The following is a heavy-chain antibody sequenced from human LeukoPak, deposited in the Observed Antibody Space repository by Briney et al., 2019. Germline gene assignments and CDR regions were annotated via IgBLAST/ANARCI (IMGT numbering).Heavy chain of an antibody. CDR2: IWYDGSNT. CDR1: GFTFSTYA. Sequence: GGSLRLSCAASGFTFSTYALSWVRQVPDKGLEWVAVIWYDGSNTFYADSVKGRFTISRDNSRNTLFLQMNSLGAEDTAVYYCARDRGSSWYGPLDYWGQGTLVIVSS. V-gene: IGHV3-33*08. D-gene: IGHD6-13*01. J-gene: IGHJ4*02. CDR3: ARDRGSSWYGPLDY.